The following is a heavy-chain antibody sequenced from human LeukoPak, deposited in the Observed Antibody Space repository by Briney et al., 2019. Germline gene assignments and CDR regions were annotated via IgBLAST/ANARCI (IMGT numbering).Heavy chain of an antibody. D-gene: IGHD3-10*01. CDR2: IYSGDIT. Sequence: GGSLRLSCAASGFTFSSYVMSWVRQAPGKGLEWVSVIYSGDITYYADSVKGRFTISRDNSKNTLYLQMNSLRAEDTAVYYCARDGSFGELEYWGQGTLVTVSS. J-gene: IGHJ4*02. V-gene: IGHV3-53*01. CDR3: ARDGSFGELEY. CDR1: GFTFSSYV.